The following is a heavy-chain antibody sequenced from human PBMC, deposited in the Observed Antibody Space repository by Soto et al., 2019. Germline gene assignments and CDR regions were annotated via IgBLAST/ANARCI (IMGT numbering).Heavy chain of an antibody. V-gene: IGHV3-30-3*01. Sequence: GGSLRLSCAVSGFTFSSYAMHWVRQAPGKGLEWLAVISFDGTNQYYADSVKGRFTISRDNSKNTLYLLINSLRPEDTAVYYCARRNGWNDGRREYYFDYWGQGTLVTVSS. CDR3: ARRNGWNDGRREYYFDY. D-gene: IGHD1-1*01. CDR1: GFTFSSYA. J-gene: IGHJ4*02. CDR2: ISFDGTNQ.